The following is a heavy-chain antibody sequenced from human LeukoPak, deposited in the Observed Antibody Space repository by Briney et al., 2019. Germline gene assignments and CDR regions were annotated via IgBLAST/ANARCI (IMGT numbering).Heavy chain of an antibody. Sequence: PGGSLRLSCAASGFTFSTYWMTWARQAPGKWLEWVANIKQDGSEKYYVDSVKGRFTISRDNAKNSVYLQMSSLRAEDTAVYYCASLHFGSGSYLDIWGQGTMVTVSS. CDR1: GFTFSTYW. J-gene: IGHJ3*02. CDR3: ASLHFGSGSYLDI. V-gene: IGHV3-7*01. CDR2: IKQDGSEK. D-gene: IGHD3-10*01.